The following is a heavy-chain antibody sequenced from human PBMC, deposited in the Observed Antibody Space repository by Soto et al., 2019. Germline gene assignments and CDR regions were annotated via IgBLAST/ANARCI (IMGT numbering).Heavy chain of an antibody. CDR3: ARGIEAVYGRDV. CDR1: GGSISSYY. J-gene: IGHJ6*02. V-gene: IGHV4-59*01. D-gene: IGHD6-13*01. Sequence: SETLSLTCTVSGGSISSYYWSWIRQPPGKGLEWIGYIYYSGSTNYNPSLKSRVTISVDTSKNQFSLKLSSVTAADTAVYYCARGIEAVYGRDVWGQGTTVTVPS. CDR2: IYYSGST.